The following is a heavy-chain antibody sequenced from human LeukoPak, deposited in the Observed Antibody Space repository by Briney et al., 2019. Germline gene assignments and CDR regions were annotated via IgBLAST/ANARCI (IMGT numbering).Heavy chain of an antibody. D-gene: IGHD2-21*02. J-gene: IGHJ6*02. CDR3: ARDHVVVTAYYGMDV. Sequence: GGSLRLSCAASGFTFSSYGMHWVRQAPGKGLEWVAFIRYDGSNKYYADSVKGRFTISRDNSKNTLYLQMNSLRAEDTAVYYCARDHVVVTAYYGMDVWGQGTTVTVSS. V-gene: IGHV3-30*02. CDR1: GFTFSSYG. CDR2: IRYDGSNK.